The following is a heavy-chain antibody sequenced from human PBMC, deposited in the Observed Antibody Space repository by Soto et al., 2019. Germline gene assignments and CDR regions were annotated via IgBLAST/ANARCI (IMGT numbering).Heavy chain of an antibody. D-gene: IGHD2-2*02. Sequence: GWSLRLSCAASGFTFSSYGMHWVRQAPGKGLEWVAVIWYDGSNKYYADSVKGRFTISRDNSKNTLYLQMNSLRAEDTAVYYCARGGYCSSTSCYTPYYFDYWGQGTLVTVSS. CDR1: GFTFSSYG. CDR2: IWYDGSNK. J-gene: IGHJ4*02. CDR3: ARGGYCSSTSCYTPYYFDY. V-gene: IGHV3-33*01.